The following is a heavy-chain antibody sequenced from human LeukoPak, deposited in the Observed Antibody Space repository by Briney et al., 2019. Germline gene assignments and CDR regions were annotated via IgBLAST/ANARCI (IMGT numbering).Heavy chain of an antibody. CDR3: AKDVYGDYGGLDY. Sequence: PGWSIRLSCAGSGFPLSTYAMSWVRQAPGKGLEWVSSIRGSDGSTYYADSVKGRFAISRDNSKNTLYLQMNSLRAEDTAVYYCAKDVYGDYGGLDYWGQGTLVTVSS. CDR1: GFPLSTYA. D-gene: IGHD4-17*01. V-gene: IGHV3-23*01. J-gene: IGHJ4*02. CDR2: IRGSDGST.